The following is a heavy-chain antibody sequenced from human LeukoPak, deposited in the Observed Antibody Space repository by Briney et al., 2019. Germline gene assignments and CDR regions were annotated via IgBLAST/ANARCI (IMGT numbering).Heavy chain of an antibody. J-gene: IGHJ4*02. CDR1: GFTFSSYY. Sequence: GGSLRLSCAASGFTFSSYYMNWVRQAPGKGLEWVAFIRYDGSNKYYADSVKGRFTISRDNSKNTLNLQMNSLRAEDTAVYYCAKDPTHYRVWDYYETIGLSYWGQGTLVTVSS. CDR2: IRYDGSNK. V-gene: IGHV3-30*02. CDR3: AKDPTHYRVWDYYETIGLSY. D-gene: IGHD3-22*01.